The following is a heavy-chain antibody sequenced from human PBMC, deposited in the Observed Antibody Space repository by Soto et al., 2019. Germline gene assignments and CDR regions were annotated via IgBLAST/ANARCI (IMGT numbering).Heavy chain of an antibody. D-gene: IGHD3-9*01. CDR3: ARGVMSYEILTGYDYFDY. J-gene: IGHJ4*02. CDR1: GFTFSSYG. CDR2: IWYDGSNK. Sequence: QVQLVESGGGVVQPGRSLRLSCAASGFTFSSYGMHWVRQAPGKGLEWVAVIWYDGSNKYYADSVKGRFTISRDNSKNTLYLQMHSLSAEDTAVYYCARGVMSYEILTGYDYFDYWGQGTLVTVSS. V-gene: IGHV3-33*01.